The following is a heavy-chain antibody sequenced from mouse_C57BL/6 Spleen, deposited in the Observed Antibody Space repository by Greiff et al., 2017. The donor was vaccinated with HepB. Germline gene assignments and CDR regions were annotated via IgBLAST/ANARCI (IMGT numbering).Heavy chain of an antibody. J-gene: IGHJ2*01. D-gene: IGHD1-1*01. CDR1: GYTFTSYW. V-gene: IGHV1-53*01. CDR3: AREELITTVVATDGDCDY. CDR2: INPSNGGT. Sequence: VQLQQPGTELVKPGASVKLSCKASGYTFTSYWMHWVKQRPGQGLEWIGNINPSNGGTNYNEKFKSKATLTVDKSSSTAYMQLSSLTSEDSAVYYCAREELITTVVATDGDCDYWGQGTTLTVSS.